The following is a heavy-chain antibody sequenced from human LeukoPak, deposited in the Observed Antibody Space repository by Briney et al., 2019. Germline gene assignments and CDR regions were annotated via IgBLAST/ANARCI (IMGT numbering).Heavy chain of an antibody. V-gene: IGHV3-21*01. CDR1: GFTFSSYS. J-gene: IGHJ4*02. Sequence: GGSLRLSCAASGFTFSSYSMNWVRQAPGKGLEWVSSISSSSSYIYYADSVKGRFTISRDNTKNSMYLQMNSLRAEDTAVYYCARDTGYYDSSGYYGTNLDYWGQGTLVIVSS. D-gene: IGHD3-22*01. CDR2: ISSSSSYI. CDR3: ARDTGYYDSSGYYGTNLDY.